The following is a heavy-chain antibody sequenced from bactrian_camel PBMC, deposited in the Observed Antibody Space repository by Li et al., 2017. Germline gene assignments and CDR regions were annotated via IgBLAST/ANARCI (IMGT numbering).Heavy chain of an antibody. CDR3: GADLQVVRGSCGSGIWGH. D-gene: IGHD2*01. Sequence: HVQLVESGGSSVQAGGSLTLSCVASAPGYAGDIFCMAWFRQVEGKEREGVAAVGSDGTTSYADSVKGRATVSRINAYNTLHLQLIRLKPEDTAVYWCGADLQVVRGSCGSGIWGHWGQGTQVTVS. V-gene: IGHV3S55*01. J-gene: IGHJ4*01. CDR1: APGYAGDIFC. CDR2: VGSDGTT.